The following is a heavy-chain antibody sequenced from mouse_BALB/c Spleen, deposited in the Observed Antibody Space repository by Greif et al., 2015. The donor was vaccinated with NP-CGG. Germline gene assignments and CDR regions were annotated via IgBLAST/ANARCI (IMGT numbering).Heavy chain of an antibody. CDR3: TRKDHAMDY. CDR2: INPSNGGT. V-gene: IGHV1S81*02. Sequence: VQLQQSGAELVKPGASVKLSCKASGYTFTSYYMYWVKQRPGQGLEWIGEINPSNGGTNFNEKFKSKATLTVDKSSSTAYMQLSSLTSEDSAVYYCTRKDHAMDYWGQGTSVTVSS. CDR1: GYTFTSYY. J-gene: IGHJ4*01.